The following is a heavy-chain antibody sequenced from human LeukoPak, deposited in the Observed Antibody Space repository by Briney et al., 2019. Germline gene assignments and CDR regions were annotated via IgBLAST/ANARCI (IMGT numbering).Heavy chain of an antibody. V-gene: IGHV1-69*05. CDR2: ILTVFGTT. Sequence: SVTVSCTASGDTFKNYAVSWVRQAPGQGLEWMGGILTVFGTTNYEQKFQGRVTITTDESSSTAYMELSSLTSEDTAVYYCVRSRSVTYGFDYWGQGTLVIVSS. D-gene: IGHD4-17*01. CDR1: GDTFKNYA. J-gene: IGHJ4*02. CDR3: VRSRSVTYGFDY.